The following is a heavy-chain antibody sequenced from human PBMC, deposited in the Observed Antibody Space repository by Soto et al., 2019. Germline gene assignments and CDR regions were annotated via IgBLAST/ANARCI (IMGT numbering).Heavy chain of an antibody. V-gene: IGHV1-18*04. Sequence: GASGKGSCKASGYTFTSYGISWVRQAPGQGLEWRGWISAYNGNTNYAQKLQGRVTMTTDTSTSTAYMELRSLRSDDTAVYYCARVRSRKFDYYYYYGMDVWGQGTTVTVSS. J-gene: IGHJ6*02. CDR2: ISAYNGNT. D-gene: IGHD3-10*01. CDR1: GYTFTSYG. CDR3: ARVRSRKFDYYYYYGMDV.